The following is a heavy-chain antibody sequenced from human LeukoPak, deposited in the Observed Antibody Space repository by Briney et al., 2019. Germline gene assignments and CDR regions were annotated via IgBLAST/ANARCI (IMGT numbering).Heavy chain of an antibody. CDR2: ISCSGGST. Sequence: GGSLRLSCAASGFTFSSYAMSWVRQAPGKGLEWVSAISCSGGSTCYADSVKGRFTISRDNSKNTLYLQMNSLRAEDTAVYYCAKLPRITMVRGVIFPDYAGQGTLVTVSP. V-gene: IGHV3-23*01. CDR1: GFTFSSYA. J-gene: IGHJ4*02. CDR3: AKLPRITMVRGVIFPDY. D-gene: IGHD3-10*01.